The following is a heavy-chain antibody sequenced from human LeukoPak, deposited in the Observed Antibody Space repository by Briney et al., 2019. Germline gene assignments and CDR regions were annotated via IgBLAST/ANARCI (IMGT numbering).Heavy chain of an antibody. D-gene: IGHD2-15*01. CDR1: GGSISSYY. CDR2: IYYSGST. V-gene: IGHV4-59*01. CDR3: ASAGYCSGGSCQDY. J-gene: IGHJ4*02. Sequence: SETLSLTCTVSGGSISSYYWSWIRQPPGKGLEWIGYIYYSGSTNYNPSLKSRVTISVDTSKNQFSLKLSSVTAADTAVYYCASAGYCSGGSCQDYWGQGTLVTVSS.